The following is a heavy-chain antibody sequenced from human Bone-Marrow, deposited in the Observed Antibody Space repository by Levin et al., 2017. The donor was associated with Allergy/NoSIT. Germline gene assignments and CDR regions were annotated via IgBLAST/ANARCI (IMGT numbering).Heavy chain of an antibody. CDR1: GFTFSSYS. Sequence: SCAASGFTFSSYSMNWVRQAPGKGLEWVSYISSSSSPIYYADSVKGRFTISRDNAKNSLYLQMDSLRAEDTAMYYCARGDSGWYFDYWGQGTLVTVSS. D-gene: IGHD6-19*01. J-gene: IGHJ4*02. CDR2: ISSSSSPI. V-gene: IGHV3-48*04. CDR3: ARGDSGWYFDY.